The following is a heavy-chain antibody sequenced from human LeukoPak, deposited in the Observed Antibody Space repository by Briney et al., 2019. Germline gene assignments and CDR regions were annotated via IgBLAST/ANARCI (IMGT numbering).Heavy chain of an antibody. CDR1: GVTSCGFC. CDR2: IKQDGSVL. Sequence: GGCLSLSREASGVTSCGFCTRCGGHDPPGRGVGGVSIKQDGSVLYFGDSVKGRFTISRDNAKNALYLQMNSLRVEDTAVYYCARGCTTETSMWCYWGQGTLVTVSS. J-gene: IGHJ4*02. V-gene: IGHV3-7*01. CDR3: ARGCTTETSMWCY. D-gene: IGHD1-1*01.